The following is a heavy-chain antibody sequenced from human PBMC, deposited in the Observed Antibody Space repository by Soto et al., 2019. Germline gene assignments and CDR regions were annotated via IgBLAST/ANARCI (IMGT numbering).Heavy chain of an antibody. Sequence: PSETLSLTCTVSGGSISSGGYYWSWIRQHPGKGLEWIGYIYYSGSTYYNPSLKSRVTISVDTSKNQSSLKLSSVTAADTAVYYCARYIVVVPAAIEGSFDPWGQGTLVTVSS. D-gene: IGHD2-2*02. CDR2: IYYSGST. V-gene: IGHV4-31*03. CDR1: GGSISSGGYY. CDR3: ARYIVVVPAAIEGSFDP. J-gene: IGHJ5*02.